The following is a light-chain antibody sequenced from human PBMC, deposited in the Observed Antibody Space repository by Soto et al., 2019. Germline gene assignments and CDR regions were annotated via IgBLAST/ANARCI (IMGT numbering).Light chain of an antibody. CDR1: QSVGSN. Sequence: DIVLTQSPGTLSLSPGERGTLSCRASQSVGSNLAWYQHKPGQAPRLLIYDASTRATGVPATFSGSGSGTEFTLTISSLQSEDFAVYYCQQYYRWPQTFGQGTKVDIK. J-gene: IGKJ1*01. V-gene: IGKV3-15*01. CDR2: DAS. CDR3: QQYYRWPQT.